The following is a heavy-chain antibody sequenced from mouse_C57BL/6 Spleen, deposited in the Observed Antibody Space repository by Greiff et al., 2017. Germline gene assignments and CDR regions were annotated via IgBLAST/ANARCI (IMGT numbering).Heavy chain of an antibody. V-gene: IGHV5-6*01. Sequence: EVKLVESGGDLVKPGGSLKLSCAASGFTFSSYGMSWVRQTPDKRLEWVATISNGGSYTYYPDSVKGRFTISRDNAKNTRYLQMSSLESEDTAMYYCAIQTWDYFDYWRQGTALTVSS. CDR3: AIQTWDYFDY. CDR2: ISNGGSYT. J-gene: IGHJ2*01. CDR1: GFTFSSYG.